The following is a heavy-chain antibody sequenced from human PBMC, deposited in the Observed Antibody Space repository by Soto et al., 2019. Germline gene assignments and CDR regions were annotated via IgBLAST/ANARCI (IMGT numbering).Heavy chain of an antibody. CDR2: MNPKSSNT. V-gene: IGHV1-8*01. Sequence: QVQLVQSGAEVKKPGASVKVSCKASGYIFTSYEINWVRQATGQELEWMGWMNPKSSNTGYAQKFQGRVTMTRNTSMGTAYMELISGRSEQTAVYYCARYTVNTSIFWGQGTLVTVSS. CDR1: GYIFTSYE. D-gene: IGHD4-17*01. CDR3: ARYTVNTSIF. J-gene: IGHJ4*02.